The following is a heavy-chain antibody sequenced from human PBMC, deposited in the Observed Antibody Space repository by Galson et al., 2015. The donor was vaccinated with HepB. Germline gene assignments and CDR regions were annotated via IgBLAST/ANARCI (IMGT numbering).Heavy chain of an antibody. J-gene: IGHJ3*02. CDR1: GFTFSNSG. CDR2: ISSSSTYI. V-gene: IGHV3-21*01. CDR3: ARLHPFSFDTSGYYLEAFDI. Sequence: SLRLSCAASGFTFSNSGMHWVRQAPGKGLEWVPSISSSSTYISYGDSVKGRFTISRDNAKNSLYLQMSSLRAEDTAVYYCARLHPFSFDTSGYYLEAFDIWGQGTMVTVSS. D-gene: IGHD3-22*01.